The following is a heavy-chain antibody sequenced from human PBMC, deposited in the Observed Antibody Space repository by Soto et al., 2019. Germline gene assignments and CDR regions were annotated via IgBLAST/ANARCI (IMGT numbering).Heavy chain of an antibody. CDR1: GYTFTSYD. J-gene: IGHJ4*02. V-gene: IGHV1-46*01. CDR2: INPSGGST. D-gene: IGHD6-19*01. Sequence: ASVKVSCKASGYTFTSYDMHWVRQSPGQGLEWMGIINPSGGSTSYAQKFQGRVTMTRDTSTSTVYMELSSLRSEDTAVYYCARDHPYSSGSYGFDYWGQATLVTVSS. CDR3: ARDHPYSSGSYGFDY.